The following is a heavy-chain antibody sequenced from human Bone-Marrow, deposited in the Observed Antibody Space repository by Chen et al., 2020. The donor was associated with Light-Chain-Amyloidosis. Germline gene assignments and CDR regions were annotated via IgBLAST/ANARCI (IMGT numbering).Heavy chain of an antibody. CDR3: TTQGVITGMRY. V-gene: IGHV3-74*01. D-gene: IGHD1-20*01. Sequence: EVQLVESGGGLVQPGGSLRLSCAASGFTFSSYWIHWVRQAPGKGLVCVSRINSDGSSTSYADSVKGRFTISRDNAKNTLYLQMSSLRAEDTAVYYCTTQGVITGMRYWGQGTLVTVSS. J-gene: IGHJ4*02. CDR1: GFTFSSYW. CDR2: INSDGSST.